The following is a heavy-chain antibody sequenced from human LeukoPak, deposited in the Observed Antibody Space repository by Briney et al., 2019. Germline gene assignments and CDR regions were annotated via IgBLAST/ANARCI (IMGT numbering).Heavy chain of an antibody. CDR3: AKDLLPSYYYYCGMDV. Sequence: GGSLRLSCAASGFTFSSYAMSWVRQAPGKGLEWVSAISGSGGSTYYADSVKGRFTISRDNSKNTLYLQMNSLRAEDTAVYYCAKDLLPSYYYYCGMDVWGQGTTVTVSS. J-gene: IGHJ6*02. CDR2: ISGSGGST. CDR1: GFTFSSYA. V-gene: IGHV3-23*01.